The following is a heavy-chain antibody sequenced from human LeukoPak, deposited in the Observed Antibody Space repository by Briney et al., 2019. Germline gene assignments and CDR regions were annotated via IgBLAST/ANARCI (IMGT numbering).Heavy chain of an antibody. D-gene: IGHD1-26*01. V-gene: IGHV1-2*02. CDR2: INPNSGGT. CDR1: GYTFTGYY. CDR3: ARSSGSYFRSFDY. J-gene: IGHJ4*02. Sequence: ASVKVSCKASGYTFTGYYMHWVRQAPGQGLEWMGWINPNSGGTNYAQKFQGRVTMTRDTSISTACMELSRLRSDDTAVYYCARSSGSYFRSFDYWGQGTLVTVSS.